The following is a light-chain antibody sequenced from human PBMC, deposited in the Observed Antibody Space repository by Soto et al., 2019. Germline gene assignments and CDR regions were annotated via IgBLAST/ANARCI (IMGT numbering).Light chain of an antibody. J-gene: IGLJ1*01. CDR2: EVN. CDR3: SSYAGSSNF. CDR1: SSDVGGYNY. V-gene: IGLV2-8*01. Sequence: QSVLTQPPSASGSPGQSVAISCTGTSSDVGGYNYVSWYQQHPGKAPKLMIYEVNKRPSGVPDRFSGSKSGNTASQTVSGLQAEDEADYYCSSYAGSSNFFGTGTKLTVL.